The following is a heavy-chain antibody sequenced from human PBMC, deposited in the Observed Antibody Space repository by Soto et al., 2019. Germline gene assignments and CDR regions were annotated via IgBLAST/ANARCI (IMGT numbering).Heavy chain of an antibody. CDR1: GRSFSISTSV. Sequence: QLQLQESGPGLVKPSETLSLTCSVSGRSFSISTSVWGWIRQPPGRVLEWIGSIYNTGTTYYNPSLKSRVPIFVDTSKNQFSLKLNSVTAADTAVYYCVRPSNLAFDIWCQGIMVTVSS. D-gene: IGHD4-4*01. V-gene: IGHV4-39*01. J-gene: IGHJ3*02. CDR3: VRPSNLAFDI. CDR2: IYNTGTT.